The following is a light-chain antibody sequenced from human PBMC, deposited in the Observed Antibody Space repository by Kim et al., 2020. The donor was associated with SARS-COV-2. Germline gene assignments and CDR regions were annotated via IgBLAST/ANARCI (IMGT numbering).Light chain of an antibody. CDR3: QHRSNWPRT. CDR2: DAI. Sequence: LSPEERATLSCRASQSVSDHFAWYQQKPGQAPRLLIYDAINRAPGIPARFSGSGSGTDFTLTISSLEPEDFAVYYCQHRSNWPRTFGQGTKVDIK. V-gene: IGKV3-11*01. J-gene: IGKJ1*01. CDR1: QSVSDH.